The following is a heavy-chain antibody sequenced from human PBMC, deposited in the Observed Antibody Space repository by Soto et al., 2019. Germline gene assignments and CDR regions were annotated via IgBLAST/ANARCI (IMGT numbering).Heavy chain of an antibody. V-gene: IGHV1-18*04. Sequence: QGQLVQSGAEVKNPGASVKVSCKAAVYTFSTYGVSWVRQAPGQGLEWMGWITVSNGNTNYLTNLQGRVTMTTDTSTTTAYMELWRLRSDDTAVYYCAGSYRYGSYWYFDDWGQGTLVIVSS. CDR3: AGSYRYGSYWYFDD. CDR2: ITVSNGNT. J-gene: IGHJ4*02. D-gene: IGHD5-18*01. CDR1: VYTFSTYG.